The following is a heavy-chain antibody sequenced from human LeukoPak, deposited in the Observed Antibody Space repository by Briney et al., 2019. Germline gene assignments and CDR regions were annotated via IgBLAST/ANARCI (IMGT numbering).Heavy chain of an antibody. J-gene: IGHJ6*02. CDR1: GGSISSYY. V-gene: IGHV4-59*01. Sequence: SETLSLTCTVSGGSISSYYWSWIRQPPGKGLEWIGYIYYSGSTNYNPSLKSRVTISVDTSKNQFSLKLSSVTAADTAVYYCARDRGGSAAGHYYYYGMDVWGQGTTVTVSS. CDR2: IYYSGST. D-gene: IGHD6-13*01. CDR3: ARDRGGSAAGHYYYYGMDV.